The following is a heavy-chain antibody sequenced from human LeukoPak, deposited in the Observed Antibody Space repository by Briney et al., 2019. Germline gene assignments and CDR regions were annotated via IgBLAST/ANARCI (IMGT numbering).Heavy chain of an antibody. CDR1: GFTFSTYL. J-gene: IGHJ4*02. CDR2: IHGDGIST. CDR3: ARPYYYSSGSFPY. V-gene: IGHV3-74*01. Sequence: GGSLRLSCAASGFTFSTYLMHWVRQAPGKGLVWVSRIHGDGISTTYADSVKGRFTISRDNAKNTLYLQMNSLRAEDTAVYFCARPYYYSSGSFPYWGQGILVTVSS. D-gene: IGHD3-10*01.